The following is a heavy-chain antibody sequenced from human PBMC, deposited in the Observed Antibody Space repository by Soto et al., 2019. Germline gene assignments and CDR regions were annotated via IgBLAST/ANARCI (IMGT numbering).Heavy chain of an antibody. CDR1: GGSFSGYY. V-gene: IGHV4-34*01. CDR3: ARGRGYSYGYLFDP. J-gene: IGHJ5*02. CDR2: INHSGST. D-gene: IGHD5-18*01. Sequence: SETLSLTCAVYGGSFSGYYWSWIRQPPGKGLEWIGEINHSGSTNYNPSLKSRVTISVDTSKNQFSLKLSSVTAADTAVYYCARGRGYSYGYLFDPWGQGTLVTVS.